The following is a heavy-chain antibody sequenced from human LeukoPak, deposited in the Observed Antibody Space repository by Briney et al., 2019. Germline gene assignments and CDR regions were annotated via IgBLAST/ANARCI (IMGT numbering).Heavy chain of an antibody. CDR3: ARVNGRGYSGYDLEYYFDY. V-gene: IGHV4-30-4*01. CDR1: GGSISSGDYY. Sequence: SETLSLTCTVSGGSISSGDYYWSWIRQPPGKGLEWIGYFYYSGSTYYNPSLKSRVTISVDTSKNQFSLKLSSVTAADTAVYYCARVNGRGYSGYDLEYYFDYWGQGTLVTVSS. J-gene: IGHJ4*02. D-gene: IGHD5-12*01. CDR2: FYYSGST.